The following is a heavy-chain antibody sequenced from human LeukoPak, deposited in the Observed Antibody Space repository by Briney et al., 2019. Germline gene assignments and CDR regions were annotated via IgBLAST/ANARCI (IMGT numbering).Heavy chain of an antibody. D-gene: IGHD6-19*01. J-gene: IGHJ1*01. CDR1: GVSFKSYA. V-gene: IGHV3-30-3*01. CDR2: ISYDGNNK. Sequence: GASLTLSCAASGVSFKSYAMHWVRQTRRKVLEWLTVISYDGNNKHFADSVRERFSVSRDNSNNTVYLQMISLRAEDTAVYYCARDYASGGWYHKSYLQHWDQGTLVTVST. CDR3: ARDYASGGWYHKSYLQH.